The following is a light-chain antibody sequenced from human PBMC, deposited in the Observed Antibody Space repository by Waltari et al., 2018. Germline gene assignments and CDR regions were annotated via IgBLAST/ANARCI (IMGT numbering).Light chain of an antibody. J-gene: IGLJ2*01. V-gene: IGLV2-8*01. CDR2: EVT. CDR3: SSYGGNNNIL. Sequence: QSALTQPPSASGSPGQSVTISCTGTSSDVGGFNYVSWYQQHPGKAPKLIIFEVTTRPSGVPDRFSGSKSGNTASLTVSGLRSEDEADYYCSSYGGNNNILFGGGTKLSVL. CDR1: SSDVGGFNY.